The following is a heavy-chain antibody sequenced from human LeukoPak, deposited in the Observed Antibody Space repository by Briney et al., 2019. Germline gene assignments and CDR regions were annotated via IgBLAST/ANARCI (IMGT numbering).Heavy chain of an antibody. CDR1: GGSISSSSYY. J-gene: IGHJ5*02. CDR3: ARQPLGYCSGGSCYLSWFDP. D-gene: IGHD2-15*01. Sequence: SETLSLTCTVSGGSISSSSYYWGWIRQPPGKGLEWIGSIYYSGSTYYNPSLKSRVTISVDTSKNQFSLKLSSVTAADTAVYYCARQPLGYCSGGSCYLSWFDPWGQGTLVTVSS. CDR2: IYYSGST. V-gene: IGHV4-39*01.